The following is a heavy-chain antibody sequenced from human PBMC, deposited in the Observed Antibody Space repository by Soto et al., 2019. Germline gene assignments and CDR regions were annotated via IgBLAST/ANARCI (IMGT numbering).Heavy chain of an antibody. Sequence: QVQVVESGGGLVKPGGSLRLSCAASGFIFSDYYMSWIRQAPGKGLEWVSYISSSSSHTNHADSVQGRFTISRDNAKNSMYLHMNSLRAEDTAVYYCARAGSYDYLWGNINYWGQGTLVTVSS. CDR2: ISSSSSHT. J-gene: IGHJ4*02. CDR1: GFIFSDYY. CDR3: ARAGSYDYLWGNINY. V-gene: IGHV3-11*05. D-gene: IGHD3-16*01.